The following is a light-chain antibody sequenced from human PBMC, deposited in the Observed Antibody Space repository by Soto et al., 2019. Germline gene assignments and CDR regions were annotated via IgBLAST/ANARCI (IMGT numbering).Light chain of an antibody. CDR2: RNS. J-gene: IGLJ2*01. Sequence: QPVLTQPPSASGTPGQRVTISCSGSSSNIATNSVYWYQQLPGTAPKLLIYRNSQRPSVVPDRFSGSKSGTSASLAISGLRSEDEADYYCAAWDDSLSGLVVFGGGTKLTVL. CDR1: SSNIATNS. CDR3: AAWDDSLSGLVV. V-gene: IGLV1-47*01.